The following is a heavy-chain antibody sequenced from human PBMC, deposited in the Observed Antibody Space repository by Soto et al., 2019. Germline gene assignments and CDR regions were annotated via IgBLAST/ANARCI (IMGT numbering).Heavy chain of an antibody. J-gene: IGHJ3*02. Sequence: GGSLRLSCATSGFTFSSYAMSWVRQTPGKGLKWVSAITGSGGSTYFADSVKARFTISRDNSKNTLYLQMSSLRAEDTAVYYCAKDPNGDYVGAFDIWGQGTMVTVSS. D-gene: IGHD4-17*01. V-gene: IGHV3-23*01. CDR3: AKDPNGDYVGAFDI. CDR1: GFTFSSYA. CDR2: ITGSGGST.